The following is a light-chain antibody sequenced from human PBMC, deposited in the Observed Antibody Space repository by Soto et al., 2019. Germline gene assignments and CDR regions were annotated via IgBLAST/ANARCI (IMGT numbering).Light chain of an antibody. CDR2: AVS. CDR1: PSISSH. Sequence: IQMTQSPSSLSASVGDRVTITCRASPSISSHLNWYQHKPGKVPNLLIYAVSSLQSVVPSRFSGSGSGKDFTLTISSLQTEDFATYYCQESYSSTLTGGGGTKVEIK. CDR3: QESYSSTLT. J-gene: IGKJ4*01. V-gene: IGKV1-39*01.